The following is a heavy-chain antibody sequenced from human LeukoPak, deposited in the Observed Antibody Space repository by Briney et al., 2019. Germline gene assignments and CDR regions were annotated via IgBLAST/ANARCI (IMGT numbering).Heavy chain of an antibody. D-gene: IGHD3-3*01. CDR3: ARAPPYYDFCMDV. V-gene: IGHV1-69*02. CDR1: GGTFSSYT. CDR2: IIPILGIA. Sequence: SSVKVSCKASGGTFSSYTISWVRPAPGQGLEWMGRIIPILGIANYAQKFQGRVTITADKSTSTAYMELSSLRSEDTAVYYCARAPPYYDFCMDVWGQGTTVTVSS. J-gene: IGHJ6*02.